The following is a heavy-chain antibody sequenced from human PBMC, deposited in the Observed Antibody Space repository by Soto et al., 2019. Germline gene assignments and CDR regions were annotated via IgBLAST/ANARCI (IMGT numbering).Heavy chain of an antibody. D-gene: IGHD3-3*01. CDR1: GGSISSGGYY. J-gene: IGHJ4*01. Sequence: SETLSLTCTVSGGSISSGGYYWSWIRQHPGKGLEWIGYIYYSGSTYYNPSLKSRVTISVDTSKNQFSLKASDTAIYYCARSFFDNFDYWGHGTLVTVSS. CDR3: ARSFFDNFDY. CDR2: IYYSGST. V-gene: IGHV4-31*03.